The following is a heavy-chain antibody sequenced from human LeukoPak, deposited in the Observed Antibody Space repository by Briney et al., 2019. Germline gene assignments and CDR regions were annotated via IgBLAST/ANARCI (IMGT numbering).Heavy chain of an antibody. CDR3: ASRKEYSTSSVFY. D-gene: IGHD6-6*01. CDR1: GFTLRNYA. V-gene: IGHV3-23*01. CDR2: IGAGDKYT. Sequence: GGSLRLSCAASGFTLRNYAMSWVRQAPGKGLEWVSSIGAGDKYTYYADSVKGRFTISRDNSKNTVSLRLNSLRAEDSAIYYCASRKEYSTSSVFYWGQGTLVTVSS. J-gene: IGHJ4*02.